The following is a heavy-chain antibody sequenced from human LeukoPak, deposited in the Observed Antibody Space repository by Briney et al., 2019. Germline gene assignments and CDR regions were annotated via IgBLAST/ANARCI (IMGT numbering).Heavy chain of an antibody. CDR2: IDPSDSYT. CDR3: AKMAVAVSFDY. Sequence: GESLKISCQGSGYSFTNPWISWVRQLPGKGLEWMGRIDPSDSYTNYSPSFQGHVTISADRSISTAYLQWSSLKASDTAMYYCAKMAVAVSFDYWGQGTRVSVSS. J-gene: IGHJ4*02. CDR1: GYSFTNPW. D-gene: IGHD6-19*01. V-gene: IGHV5-10-1*01.